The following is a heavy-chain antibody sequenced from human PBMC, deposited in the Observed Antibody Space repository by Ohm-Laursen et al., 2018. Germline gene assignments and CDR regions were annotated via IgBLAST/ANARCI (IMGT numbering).Heavy chain of an antibody. J-gene: IGHJ4*02. Sequence: SLRLSCSASGFAFSSYEMNWVRQAPGKGLEWVAYVSSSGTTLYYADSVKGRFTISKDAAKNSLYLQMNSLRVEDTAVYYCVRDLLGMGDYWGQGTLVTVSS. CDR2: VSSSGTTL. CDR1: GFAFSSYE. V-gene: IGHV3-48*03. D-gene: IGHD3-16*01. CDR3: VRDLLGMGDY.